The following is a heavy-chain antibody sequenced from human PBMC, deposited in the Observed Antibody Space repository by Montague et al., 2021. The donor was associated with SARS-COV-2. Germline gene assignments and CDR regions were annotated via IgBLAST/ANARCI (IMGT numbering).Heavy chain of an antibody. CDR2: VDWDDDK. V-gene: IGHV2-70*01. CDR1: GFSLTTGGMC. D-gene: IGHD3-10*01. J-gene: IGHJ4*02. Sequence: PALVKPTQTLTLTCTFSGFSLTTGGMCVTWIRQPPGKALEWLAVVDWDDDKYYTSSLETRLAISKDTSRNQVVLTMTNMDPMDTGTYYCARIHGGTSGSLEYWGQGILVTVSS. CDR3: ARIHGGTSGSLEY.